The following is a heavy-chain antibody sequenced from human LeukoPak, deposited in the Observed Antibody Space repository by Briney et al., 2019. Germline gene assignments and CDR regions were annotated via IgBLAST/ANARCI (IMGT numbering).Heavy chain of an antibody. D-gene: IGHD6-19*01. V-gene: IGHV3-23*01. Sequence: PGGSLRLSCAASGFTFSSYAMSWVRQAPGKGLGWVSAISGSGGSTYYADSVKGRFTISRDNSKNTLYLQMNSLRAEDTAVYYCAKAPRIAVAGTDWGQGTLVTVSS. CDR1: GFTFSSYA. J-gene: IGHJ4*02. CDR3: AKAPRIAVAGTD. CDR2: ISGSGGST.